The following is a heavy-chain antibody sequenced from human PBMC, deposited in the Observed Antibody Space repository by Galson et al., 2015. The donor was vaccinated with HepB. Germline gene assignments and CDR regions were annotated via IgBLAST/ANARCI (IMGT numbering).Heavy chain of an antibody. CDR1: GYSFTSYW. CDR2: IYPGDSDT. V-gene: IGHV5-51*01. CDR3: ARQNYDYVWGSYRYKPDHFDY. Sequence: QSGAEVKKPGESLKISCTGSGYSFTSYWIGWVRQMPGKGLEWMGIIYPGDSDTRYSPSFQGQVTISADKSISTAYLQWSSLKASDTAMYYCARQNYDYVWGSYRYKPDHFDYWGQGTLVTVSS. D-gene: IGHD3-16*02. J-gene: IGHJ4*02.